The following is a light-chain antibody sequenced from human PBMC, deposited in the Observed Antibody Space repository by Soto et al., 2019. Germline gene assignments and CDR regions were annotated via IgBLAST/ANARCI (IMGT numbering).Light chain of an antibody. V-gene: IGKV3-20*01. CDR3: QQYGSSRRT. Sequence: IVLTQSPGTLSLSPGDRATLSCRASQSVSSSYLAWYQQKPGQAPRLLIYGASSRATGIPDRFSGSGSGTDFTLTISRLEPEDFAVYYCQQYGSSRRTFGQGTKVDIK. CDR2: GAS. CDR1: QSVSSSY. J-gene: IGKJ1*01.